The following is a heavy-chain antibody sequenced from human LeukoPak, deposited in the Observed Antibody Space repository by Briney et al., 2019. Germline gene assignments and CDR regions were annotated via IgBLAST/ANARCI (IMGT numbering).Heavy chain of an antibody. CDR2: ISSSSNMI. V-gene: IGHV3-48*03. CDR3: ATASGGWYRYYFDS. Sequence: PGGSLRLSCAASGLTFSSYEMNWVRQAPGKGLEWLSYISSSSNMIFYAESVKGRFTISRDNAKNSLYLQMNSLRAEDTAIYYCATASGGWYRYYFDSRGQGTLVTVSS. CDR1: GLTFSSYE. J-gene: IGHJ4*02. D-gene: IGHD6-13*01.